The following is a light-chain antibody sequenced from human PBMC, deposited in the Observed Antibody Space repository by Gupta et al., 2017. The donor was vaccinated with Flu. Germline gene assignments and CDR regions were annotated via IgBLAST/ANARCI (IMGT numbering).Light chain of an antibody. CDR3: QQYDTSPRYT. V-gene: IGKV3-20*01. Sequence: EVVLTQSPGTLSLSPGERATLSCRASQSVSNNYLAWYQHKPGQAPRLLIYGASSRATGIPDRFSGSGSGTDFTLTISRREPEDFAVYYCQQYDTSPRYTFGQGTKLEIK. J-gene: IGKJ2*01. CDR1: QSVSNNY. CDR2: GAS.